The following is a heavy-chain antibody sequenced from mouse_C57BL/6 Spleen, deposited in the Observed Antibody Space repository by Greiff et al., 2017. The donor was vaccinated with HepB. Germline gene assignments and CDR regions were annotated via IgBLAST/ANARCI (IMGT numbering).Heavy chain of an antibody. Sequence: EVHLVESGGGLVKPGGSLKLSCAASGFTFSSYAMSWVRQTPEKRLEWVATISDGGSYTYYPDNVKGRFTISRDNAKNNLYLQMSHLKSEDTAMYYCARERLTGYYAMDYWGQGTSVTVSS. J-gene: IGHJ4*01. CDR1: GFTFSSYA. V-gene: IGHV5-4*01. CDR3: ARERLTGYYAMDY. CDR2: ISDGGSYT. D-gene: IGHD4-1*01.